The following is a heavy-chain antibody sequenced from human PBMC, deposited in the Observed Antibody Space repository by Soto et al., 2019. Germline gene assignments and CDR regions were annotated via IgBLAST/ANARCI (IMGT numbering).Heavy chain of an antibody. CDR1: GYTFTGYY. Sequence: QVQLVQSGAEVKKPGASVKVSCKASGYTFTGYYMHWVRQAPGQGLEWMGWINPNSGGTNYAQKCQGWVTMTRDTSISTAYRELSRRRSDDTAVYYCAMSIAARRRGWFDPWGQGTLVTVSS. J-gene: IGHJ5*02. CDR3: AMSIAARRRGWFDP. V-gene: IGHV1-2*04. CDR2: INPNSGGT. D-gene: IGHD6-6*01.